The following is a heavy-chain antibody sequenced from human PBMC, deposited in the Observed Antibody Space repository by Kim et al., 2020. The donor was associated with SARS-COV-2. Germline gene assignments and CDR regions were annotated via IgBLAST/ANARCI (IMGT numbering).Heavy chain of an antibody. CDR1: GSTISSYW. V-gene: IGHV3-7*01. Sequence: GGSLRLSCAASGSTISSYWMSWVRQAPGKGLEWVANINQDGSEKYYVDSVKGRFTISRDNSKNSLFLLMDSLRADDTAVYYCTRDRLYPHGRAADAFDIWGQGTMVTVSS. J-gene: IGHJ3*02. CDR3: TRDRLYPHGRAADAFDI. CDR2: INQDGSEK.